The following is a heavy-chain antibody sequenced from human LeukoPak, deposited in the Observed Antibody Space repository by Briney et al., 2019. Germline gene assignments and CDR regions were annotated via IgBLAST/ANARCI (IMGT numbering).Heavy chain of an antibody. J-gene: IGHJ3*02. CDR2: IYYSGST. CDR3: ARVQRITMIVVVIFNAFDI. V-gene: IGHV4-59*12. CDR1: GGSISSYY. D-gene: IGHD3-22*01. Sequence: SETLSLTCTVSGGSISSYYWSWIRQPPGKGLEWIGYIYYSGSTNYNPSLKSRVTISVDTSKNQFSLKLSSVTAADTAVYYCARVQRITMIVVVIFNAFDIWGQGTMVTVSS.